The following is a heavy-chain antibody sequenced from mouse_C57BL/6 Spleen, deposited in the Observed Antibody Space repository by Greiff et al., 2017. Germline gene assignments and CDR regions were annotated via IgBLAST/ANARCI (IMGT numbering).Heavy chain of an antibody. CDR2: IHPNSGST. CDR3: ARCDYCSSYVGYFDY. V-gene: IGHV1-64*01. Sequence: VQLQQPGAELVKPGASVTLSCKASGYTFTSYWMHWVKQRPGQGLEWIGMIHPNSGSTNYNEKFKSKATLTVDKSSSTAYMQLSSLTSEDSAVYYCARCDYCSSYVGYFDYWGQGTTLTVSA. D-gene: IGHD1-1*01. CDR1: GYTFTSYW. J-gene: IGHJ2*01.